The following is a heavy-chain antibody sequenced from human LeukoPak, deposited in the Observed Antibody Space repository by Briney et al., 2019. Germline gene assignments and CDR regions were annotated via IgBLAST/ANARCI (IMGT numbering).Heavy chain of an antibody. CDR2: ISGSGGST. CDR1: GFTFSSYA. CDR3: AKTTGYCSGGSCYGFDY. V-gene: IGHV3-23*01. Sequence: GGSLRHSCAASGFTFSSYAMSWVRQAPGKGLEWVSAISGSGGSTYYADSVKGRFTISRDNSKNTLYLQMNSLRAEDTAVYYCAKTTGYCSGGSCYGFDYWGQGTLVTVSS. J-gene: IGHJ4*02. D-gene: IGHD2-15*01.